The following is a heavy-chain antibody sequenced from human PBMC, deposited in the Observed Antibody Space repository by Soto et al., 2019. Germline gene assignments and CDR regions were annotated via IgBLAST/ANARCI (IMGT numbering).Heavy chain of an antibody. CDR3: AKEVSSGWLSYDY. V-gene: IGHV3-30*18. D-gene: IGHD6-19*01. Sequence: QVQLVESGGGVVQPGRSLRLSCAASGFTFSSYGMHWVRQAPGKGLEWVAVISYDGSNKYYADSVKGRFTISRDNSKNALYLQKNSLRAEDTDVYYCAKEVSSGWLSYDYWGQGTLVTVSS. CDR1: GFTFSSYG. CDR2: ISYDGSNK. J-gene: IGHJ4*02.